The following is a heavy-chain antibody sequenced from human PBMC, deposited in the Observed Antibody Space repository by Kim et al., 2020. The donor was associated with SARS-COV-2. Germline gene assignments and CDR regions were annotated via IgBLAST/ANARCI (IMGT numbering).Heavy chain of an antibody. CDR3: ARDSKALYYDILTGYSHSYYYYGMDV. V-gene: IGHV1-18*01. D-gene: IGHD3-9*01. Sequence: ASVKVSCKASGYTFTSYGISWVRQAPGQGLEWMGWISAYNGNTNYAQKLQGRVTMTTDTSTSTAYMELRSLRSDDTAVYYCARDSKALYYDILTGYSHSYYYYGMDVWGQGTTVTVSS. CDR2: ISAYNGNT. CDR1: GYTFTSYG. J-gene: IGHJ6*02.